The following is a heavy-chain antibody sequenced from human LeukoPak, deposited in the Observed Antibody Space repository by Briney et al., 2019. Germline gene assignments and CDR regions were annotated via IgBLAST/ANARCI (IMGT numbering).Heavy chain of an antibody. J-gene: IGHJ4*02. CDR3: ARGIAAAEFDY. D-gene: IGHD6-13*01. CDR1: GFTFDDYA. Sequence: GGSLRLSCAPAGFTFDDYAMRWVRHAPRKGLECVSGISWNSGTIGYAHSVKGRFSISRDNAKNSLYLQMNSLRDEGTAVYYCARGIAAAEFDYWGQGTLVTVSS. CDR2: ISWNSGTI. V-gene: IGHV3-9*01.